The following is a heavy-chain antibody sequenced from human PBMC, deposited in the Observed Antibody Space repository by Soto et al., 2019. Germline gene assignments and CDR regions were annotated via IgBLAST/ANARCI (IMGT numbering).Heavy chain of an antibody. J-gene: IGHJ4*02. Sequence: SVTLCLTWSVAYDSINGHGGFCVWIRPPPGKGLEWIGSIYSRGNAYYNPSLQTRVTISLDKSKSQFSLKLNSVTAADSAVYFCARLEGLATISYYFDFWGPGALVTVSS. V-gene: IGHV4-39*01. CDR3: ARLEGLATISYYFDF. CDR2: IYSRGNA. D-gene: IGHD5-12*01. CDR1: YDSINGHGGF.